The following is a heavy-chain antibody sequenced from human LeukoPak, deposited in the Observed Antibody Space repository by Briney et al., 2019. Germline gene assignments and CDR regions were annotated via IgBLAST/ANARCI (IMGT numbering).Heavy chain of an antibody. CDR3: AKDCVDYYDSSGYYWGAFDY. Sequence: TGGSLRLSCAASGFTFSSYAMSWVRQAPGKGPEWVSAISGSGGSTYYADSVKGRFTISRDNSKNTLYLQMNSLRAEDTAVYYCAKDCVDYYDSSGYYWGAFDYWGQGTLVTVSS. V-gene: IGHV3-23*01. CDR2: ISGSGGST. CDR1: GFTFSSYA. J-gene: IGHJ4*02. D-gene: IGHD3-22*01.